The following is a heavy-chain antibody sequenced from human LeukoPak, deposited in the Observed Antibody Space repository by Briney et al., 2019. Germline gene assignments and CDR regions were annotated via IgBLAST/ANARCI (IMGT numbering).Heavy chain of an antibody. CDR2: IYYSGST. V-gene: IGHV4-59*08. J-gene: IGHJ5*02. CDR3: ARHRDSRYCSGGSCYLSWFDP. Sequence: PSETLSLTCTVSGGSISSYYWSWIRQPPGKGLEWIGYIYYSGSTNYNPSLKSRVTISVDTSKNQFSLKLSSVTAADTAVYYCARHRDSRYCSGGSCYLSWFDPWGQGTLVTVSS. D-gene: IGHD2-15*01. CDR1: GGSISSYY.